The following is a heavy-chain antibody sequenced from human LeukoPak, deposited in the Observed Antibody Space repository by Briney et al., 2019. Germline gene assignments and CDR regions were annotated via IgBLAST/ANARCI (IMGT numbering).Heavy chain of an antibody. D-gene: IGHD6-6*01. CDR3: ARGPGYSSSSPEGY. V-gene: IGHV1-2*02. Sequence: ASVKVSCKASGYTFTGYYMHWVRQAPGQGLEWMGWINPNSDGTNYAQMFQGRVTMTRDTSISTAYMELSRLRSDDTAVYYCARGPGYSSSSPEGYWGQGTLVTVSS. CDR2: INPNSDGT. J-gene: IGHJ4*02. CDR1: GYTFTGYY.